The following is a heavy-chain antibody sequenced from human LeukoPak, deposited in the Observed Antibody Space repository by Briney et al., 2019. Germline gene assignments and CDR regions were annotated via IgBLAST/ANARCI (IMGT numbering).Heavy chain of an antibody. D-gene: IGHD2-21*01. Sequence: GGSLRLSCAASGFTFSSYAMSWVRQAPGKGLEWVSAISGSGGSTYYADSVKGRFTISRDNSKNTLYLQMNSLRAEDTAVYYCAKFLPTHIVVANYYFDYWGQGTLITVSS. CDR1: GFTFSSYA. CDR3: AKFLPTHIVVANYYFDY. CDR2: ISGSGGST. J-gene: IGHJ4*02. V-gene: IGHV3-23*01.